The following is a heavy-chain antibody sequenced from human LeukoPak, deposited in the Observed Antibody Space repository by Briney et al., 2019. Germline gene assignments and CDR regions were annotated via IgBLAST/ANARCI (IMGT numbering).Heavy chain of an antibody. CDR1: GGSISSSSYY. CDR3: ARGGPGPNMGV. V-gene: IGHV4-39*07. J-gene: IGHJ6*04. CDR2: IYYSGST. Sequence: PSETLSLTCTVSGGSISSSSYYWGWIRQPPGKGLEWIGSIYYSGSTYYNPSLKSRVTISVDTSKNQFSLKLSSVTAADTAVYYCARGGPGPNMGVWGKGTTVTVSS.